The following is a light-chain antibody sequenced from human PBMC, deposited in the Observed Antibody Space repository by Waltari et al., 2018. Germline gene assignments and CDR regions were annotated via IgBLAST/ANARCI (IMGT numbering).Light chain of an antibody. J-gene: IGLJ2*01. V-gene: IGLV3-25*03. Sequence: YQKKPAQAPVLVLSQDTRRPSEIPKRFSGSTSGATSVLTITGVRAEDEADYYCHSTETSGTLVVFGGGTKLTVL. CDR2: QDT. CDR3: HSTETSGTLVV.